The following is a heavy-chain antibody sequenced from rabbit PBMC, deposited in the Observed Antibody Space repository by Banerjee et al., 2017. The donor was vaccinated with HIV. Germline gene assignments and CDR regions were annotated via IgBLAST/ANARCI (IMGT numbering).Heavy chain of an antibody. J-gene: IGHJ4*01. V-gene: IGHV1S45*01. CDR3: ARDLYIANGGCVYGFNL. D-gene: IGHD6-1*01. CDR1: GFDLSSYYD. CDR2: IYTGSSGST. Sequence: QEQLVESGGDLVQPEGSLPLTCNASGFDLSSYYDMCWVRQAPGKGLEWSACIYTGSSGSTYYASWAKGRFTISKTSSTTVTLQMTSLTAADTATYFCARDLYIANGGCVYGFNLRGQGTLVTVS.